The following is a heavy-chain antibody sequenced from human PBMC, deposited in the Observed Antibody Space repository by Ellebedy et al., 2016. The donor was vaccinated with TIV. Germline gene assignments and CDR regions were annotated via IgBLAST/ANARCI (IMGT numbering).Heavy chain of an antibody. CDR2: IRQEGDEI. D-gene: IGHD4-17*01. CDR3: ARRASYGDYAVQVNPWFDP. V-gene: IGHV3-7*01. CDR1: GFNFSSSW. J-gene: IGHJ5*02. Sequence: GESLKISCAASGFNFSSSWMTWVCQVPGKGLEWLAKIRQEGDEIYYVESVKGRFTISRDNAKNSLFLQMNSLRVEDTAVYYCARRASYGDYAVQVNPWFDPWGEGTLVTVSS.